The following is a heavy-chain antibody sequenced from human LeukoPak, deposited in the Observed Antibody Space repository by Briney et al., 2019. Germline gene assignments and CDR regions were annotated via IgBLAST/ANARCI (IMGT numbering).Heavy chain of an antibody. CDR1: GFTFSDYY. Sequence: GGSLRLSCAASGFTFSDYYMSWIRQAPGKGLEWVSYISSSGSTIYYADSVKGRFTISRDNAKNSLYLQMNSLRAEDTAVYHCTPGDYGNYFYDMDVWGQGTTVTASS. V-gene: IGHV3-11*01. J-gene: IGHJ6*02. D-gene: IGHD4-17*01. CDR2: ISSSGSTI. CDR3: TPGDYGNYFYDMDV.